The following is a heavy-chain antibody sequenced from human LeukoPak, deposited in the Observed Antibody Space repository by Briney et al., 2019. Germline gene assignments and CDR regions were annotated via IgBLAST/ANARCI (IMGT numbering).Heavy chain of an antibody. V-gene: IGHV3-72*01. CDR3: AKAYSGSYLANWFDP. CDR1: GFTFSDHY. D-gene: IGHD1-26*01. Sequence: PGGSLRLSCAASGFTFSDHYMDWVRQAPGKGLEWVGRTRNKANSYTTEYAASVKGRFTISRDDSKNSLYLQMNSLRAEDTALYYCAKAYSGSYLANWFDPWGQGTLVTVSS. J-gene: IGHJ5*02. CDR2: TRNKANSYTT.